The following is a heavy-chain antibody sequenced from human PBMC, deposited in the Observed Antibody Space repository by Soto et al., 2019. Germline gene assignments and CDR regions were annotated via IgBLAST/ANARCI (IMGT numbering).Heavy chain of an antibody. CDR3: AIQPRPQWLVLHFDY. CDR1: GGSISSSSYY. CDR2: IYYSGST. D-gene: IGHD6-19*01. Sequence: PSETLSLTCTVSGGSISSSSYYWGWIRQPPGKGLEWIGSIYYSGSTYYNPSLKSRVTISVDTSKNQFPLKLSSVTAADTAVYYCAIQPRPQWLVLHFDYWGQGTLVTVSS. J-gene: IGHJ4*02. V-gene: IGHV4-39*01.